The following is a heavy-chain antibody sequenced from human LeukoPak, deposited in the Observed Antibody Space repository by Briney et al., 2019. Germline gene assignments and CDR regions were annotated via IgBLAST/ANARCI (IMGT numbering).Heavy chain of an antibody. J-gene: IGHJ4*02. CDR2: IYTSGGT. V-gene: IGHV4-4*09. D-gene: IGHD6-6*01. Sequence: SETLSLTCTVSGGSISSYYWSWIRQPPGKGLEWIGYIYTSGGTNYIPSLKGRVTISIDTSKNQFSLELSSVTAADSAVYYCARLTRLSTSPDRYYLDYWGQGTLVTVSS. CDR3: ARLTRLSTSPDRYYLDY. CDR1: GGSISSYY.